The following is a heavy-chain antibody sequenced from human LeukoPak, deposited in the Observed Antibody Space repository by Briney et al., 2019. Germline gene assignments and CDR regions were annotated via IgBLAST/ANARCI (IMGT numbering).Heavy chain of an antibody. CDR3: ARGSTIFGVVTPPAFDI. V-gene: IGHV3-48*03. J-gene: IGHJ3*02. D-gene: IGHD3-3*01. Sequence: GGSLRLSCAASGLTFSSYEMNWVRQAPGKGLEWVSYISSSGSTIYYADSVKGRFTISRDNAKNSLYLQMNSLRAEDTAVYYCARGSTIFGVVTPPAFDIWGQGTMVTVSS. CDR2: ISSSGSTI. CDR1: GLTFSSYE.